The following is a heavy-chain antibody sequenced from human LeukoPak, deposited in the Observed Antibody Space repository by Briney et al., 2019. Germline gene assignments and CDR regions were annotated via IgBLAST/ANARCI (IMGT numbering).Heavy chain of an antibody. D-gene: IGHD3-22*01. Sequence: PSETLSLTCAVYGGSFSGYYWSWIRQPPGKGLEWIGEINHSGSTNYNPSLKSRVTISVDTSKNQFSLKLSSVTAADTAVYYCARVSYDSSSYLYYFDYWGQGTLVTVSS. V-gene: IGHV4-34*01. CDR2: INHSGST. J-gene: IGHJ4*02. CDR3: ARVSYDSSSYLYYFDY. CDR1: GGSFSGYY.